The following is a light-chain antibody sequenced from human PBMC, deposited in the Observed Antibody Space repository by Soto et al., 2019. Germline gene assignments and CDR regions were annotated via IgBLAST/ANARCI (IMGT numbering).Light chain of an antibody. CDR2: SES. Sequence: DIQMTRSRSSLSASVGDRVTITCRASQGIRNDLNWYQEKPGKAPKSMIYSESSLQSGVPSRFSGSGSGTELTLTISRLQPEDIATYYCLXHNTYPWTCGQGTKVDIK. CDR1: QGIRND. J-gene: IGKJ1*01. V-gene: IGKV1-17*01. CDR3: LXHNTYPWT.